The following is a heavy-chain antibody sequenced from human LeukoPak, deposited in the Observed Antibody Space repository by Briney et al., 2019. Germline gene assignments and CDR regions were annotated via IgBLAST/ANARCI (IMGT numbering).Heavy chain of an antibody. V-gene: IGHV4-39*07. Sequence: SETLSLTCTVSGGSISSSSYYWGWIRQPPGKGLEWIGSIYYSGSTYYNPSLKSRVTISVDTSKNQFSLKLSSVTAADTAVYYCARDLAHSSGWYRVDYYYYYMDVWGKGTTVTISS. D-gene: IGHD6-19*01. CDR2: IYYSGST. CDR1: GGSISSSSYY. J-gene: IGHJ6*03. CDR3: ARDLAHSSGWYRVDYYYYYMDV.